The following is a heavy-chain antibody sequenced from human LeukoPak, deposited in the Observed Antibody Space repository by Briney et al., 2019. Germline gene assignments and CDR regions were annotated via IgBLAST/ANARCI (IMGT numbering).Heavy chain of an antibody. CDR2: LGSAGDK. CDR1: GFALSDYD. Sequence: GGSLRLSCAASGFALSDYDIHWVRQPIGHGLDWVSGLGSAGDKYHAGSARGRFTISREDAENSVYLQMNGLRPEDTAIYYCARAKRETSTRPWTSGMDVWGQGTRVTVSS. CDR3: ARAKRETSTRPWTSGMDV. D-gene: IGHD3/OR15-3a*01. V-gene: IGHV3-13*01. J-gene: IGHJ6*02.